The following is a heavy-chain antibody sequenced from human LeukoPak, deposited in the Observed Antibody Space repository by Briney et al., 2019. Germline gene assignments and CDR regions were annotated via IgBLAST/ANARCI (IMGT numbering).Heavy chain of an antibody. V-gene: IGHV3-43*02. Sequence: GGSLRLSCAASGFTFDDYAMHWVRQAPGKGLEWVSLISGDGGSTYYADSVKGRFTISRDNSKNSLYLQMNSLRTEDTALYYCAKDRGSSGWYSDAFEIWGQGTMVTVSS. CDR1: GFTFDDYA. D-gene: IGHD6-19*01. J-gene: IGHJ3*02. CDR3: AKDRGSSGWYSDAFEI. CDR2: ISGDGGST.